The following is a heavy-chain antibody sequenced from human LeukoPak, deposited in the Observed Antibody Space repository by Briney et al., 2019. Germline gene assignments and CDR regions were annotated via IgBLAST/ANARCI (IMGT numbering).Heavy chain of an antibody. CDR3: AHREAYSSRIKY. J-gene: IGHJ4*02. V-gene: IGHV2-5*02. Sequence: ESGPTLVKPTQTLTLTCTFSGFSLSTSKMGVGWIRQPPGKALEWLALIYWDDDKRYSPSLESRPTITKDTSKNQVVQTMTNIAPVDTGTYYCAHREAYSSRIKYWGQGTPVTVSS. D-gene: IGHD6-13*01. CDR2: IYWDDDK. CDR1: GFSLSTSKMG.